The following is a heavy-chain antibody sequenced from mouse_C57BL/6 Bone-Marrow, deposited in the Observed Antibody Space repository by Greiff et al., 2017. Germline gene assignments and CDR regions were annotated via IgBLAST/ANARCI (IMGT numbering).Heavy chain of an antibody. J-gene: IGHJ3*01. V-gene: IGHV1-81*01. D-gene: IGHD2-3*01. Sequence: VQLQQSGAELARPGASVKLSCKASGYTFTSYGISWVKQRTGQGLEWIGEIYPRSGNTYYNEKFKGKATLTADKSSSTAYMELRSLTSEDSAVYFCARPLYDGYYLHFFAYWGQGTLVTVSA. CDR1: GYTFTSYG. CDR3: ARPLYDGYYLHFFAY. CDR2: IYPRSGNT.